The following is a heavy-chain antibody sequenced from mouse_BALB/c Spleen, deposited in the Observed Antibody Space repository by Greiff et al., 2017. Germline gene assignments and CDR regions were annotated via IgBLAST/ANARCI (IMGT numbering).Heavy chain of an antibody. V-gene: IGHV5-9-4*01. J-gene: IGHJ2*01. CDR2: ISSGGSYT. D-gene: IGHD2-1*01. CDR1: GFTFSSYA. Sequence: EVQVVESGGGLVQPGGSLKLSCAASGFTFSSYAMSWVRQSPEKRLEWVAEISSGGSYTYYPDTVTGRFTISRDNAKNTLYLEMSSLRSEDTAMYYCARDLDGNYLDYWGQGTTLTVSS. CDR3: ARDLDGNYLDY.